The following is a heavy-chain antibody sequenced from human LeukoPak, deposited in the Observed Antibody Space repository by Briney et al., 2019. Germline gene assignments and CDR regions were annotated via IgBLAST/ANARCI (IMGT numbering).Heavy chain of an antibody. J-gene: IGHJ6*02. CDR2: ISYEGSNK. Sequence: GRSLRLSCAASGFTLSSYAMHWVRQAPGKGLEWVAAISYEGSNKYYADSVRGRFTISRDNSKKTLDLQADSLRAEDTAVYYCARVFYGSGTAPYYYGMDVWGQGTTVTGSS. V-gene: IGHV3-30-3*01. CDR3: ARVFYGSGTAPYYYGMDV. CDR1: GFTLSSYA. D-gene: IGHD3-10*01.